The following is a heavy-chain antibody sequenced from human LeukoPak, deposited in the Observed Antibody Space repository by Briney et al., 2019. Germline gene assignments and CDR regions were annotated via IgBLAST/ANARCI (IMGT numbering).Heavy chain of an antibody. Sequence: SGGSLRLSCAASGFTFSSYAMSWVRQAPGKGLEWVSVIYSGGSTYYADSVKGRFTISRDNSKNTLFLQMNSPRAEDTAVYYCAKEGSHVGYSYYGMDVWGQGTTVTVSS. J-gene: IGHJ6*02. CDR2: IYSGGST. D-gene: IGHD2-15*01. CDR1: GFTFSSYA. V-gene: IGHV3-23*03. CDR3: AKEGSHVGYSYYGMDV.